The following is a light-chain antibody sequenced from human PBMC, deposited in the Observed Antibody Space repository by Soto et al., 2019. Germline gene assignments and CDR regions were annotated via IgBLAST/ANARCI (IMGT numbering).Light chain of an antibody. CDR1: QSISKW. CDR3: QQYDSYSPLT. CDR2: DAS. Sequence: DIQMXXXPXXXSXXXGXXVTXTCRASQSISKWLAWYQQKPGTAPKLLIYDASNLESGVPSRFSGSGSGTEFTLTIRSLQPDDFATYYCQQYDSYSPLTFGGGTKVDI. V-gene: IGKV1-5*01. J-gene: IGKJ4*01.